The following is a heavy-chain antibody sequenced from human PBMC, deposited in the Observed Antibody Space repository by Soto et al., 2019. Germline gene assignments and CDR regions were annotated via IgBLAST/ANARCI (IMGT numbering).Heavy chain of an antibody. D-gene: IGHD1-26*01. CDR3: ARVSGSYYYGMDV. CDR2: IYHSGST. V-gene: IGHV4-4*02. CDR1: GGSISSSNW. Sequence: QVQLQESGPGLVKPSGTLSLTCAVSGGSISSSNWWSWVRQPPGKGLEWIGEIYHSGSTNYNPSLKGRVTISVDKSKNQFSLKLSSLTAADMAVYYCARVSGSYYYGMDVWGQGTTVTVSS. J-gene: IGHJ6*02.